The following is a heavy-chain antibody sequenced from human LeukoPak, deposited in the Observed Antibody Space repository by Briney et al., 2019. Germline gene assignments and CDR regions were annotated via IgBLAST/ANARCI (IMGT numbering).Heavy chain of an antibody. Sequence: GESLKISCKGFGHSFTTYWIAWVRQMPGKGLEWMGIIYPGDSDTKYSPSFEGQVTMSADKSISTAYLQWSSLKASDTAMYYCARLGYCSGGSCFGPDYWGQGTLVTVSS. J-gene: IGHJ4*02. CDR3: ARLGYCSGGSCFGPDY. CDR2: IYPGDSDT. V-gene: IGHV5-51*01. CDR1: GHSFTTYW. D-gene: IGHD2-15*01.